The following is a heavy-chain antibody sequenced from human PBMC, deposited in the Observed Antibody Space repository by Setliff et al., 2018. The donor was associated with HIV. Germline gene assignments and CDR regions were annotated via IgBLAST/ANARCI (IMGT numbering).Heavy chain of an antibody. CDR2: FDPEDGET. Sequence: ASVKVSCKASGYTFTSYAMHWVRQAPGQRLEWMGGFDPEDGETIYAQKFQGRVTMTEDTSTDTAYMELSSLRSEDTAVYYCATVGPTIWGAFDIWGQGTMVTVSS. V-gene: IGHV1-24*01. CDR1: GYTFTSYA. D-gene: IGHD3-16*01. J-gene: IGHJ3*02. CDR3: ATVGPTIWGAFDI.